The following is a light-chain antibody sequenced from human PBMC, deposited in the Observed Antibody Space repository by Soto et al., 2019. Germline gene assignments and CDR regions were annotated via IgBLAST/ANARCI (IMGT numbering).Light chain of an antibody. CDR1: QSVSSNN. V-gene: IGKV3-20*01. CDR3: QQYGSSPSS. Sequence: EIVLTQSPGTLSLSPWERATLSCRASQSVSSNNLAWYQQKPGQAPRLLIYGASRRATGIPDRFSGSGSGTDFTLTIIRLDPEDFAVNYCQQYGSSPSSFGPGTKVDFK. J-gene: IGKJ3*01. CDR2: GAS.